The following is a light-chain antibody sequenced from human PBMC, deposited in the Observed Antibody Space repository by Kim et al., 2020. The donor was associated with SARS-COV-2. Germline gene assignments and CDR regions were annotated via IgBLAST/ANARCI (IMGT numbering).Light chain of an antibody. J-gene: IGKJ4*01. CDR3: QQHEDWVLT. Sequence: EIVMTQFPATLSVSPGERATLSCRASQNINRNLAWFQQKPGQAPRLLIFEISTRATGIPARFSGSGSATDFTLTISGLQSEDFAVYYCQQHEDWVLTFGGGTKVDIK. CDR2: EIS. CDR1: QNINRN. V-gene: IGKV3-15*01.